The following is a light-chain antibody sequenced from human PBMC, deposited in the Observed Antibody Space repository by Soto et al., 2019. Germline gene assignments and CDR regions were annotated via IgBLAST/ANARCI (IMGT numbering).Light chain of an antibody. CDR3: HQYNNWPPYT. CDR1: RSVSSN. V-gene: IGKV3-15*01. J-gene: IGKJ2*01. Sequence: EIVMTQSPATLSVSPGERATLSCRASRSVSSNLAWYQQKPGQAPRLLMYGASTRATGIPASFSGSGSGTEFTLTISSLQSEDFAVYYCHQYNNWPPYTFGQGTKLEIK. CDR2: GAS.